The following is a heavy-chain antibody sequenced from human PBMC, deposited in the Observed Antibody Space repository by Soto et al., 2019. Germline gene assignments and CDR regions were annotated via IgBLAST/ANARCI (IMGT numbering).Heavy chain of an antibody. D-gene: IGHD5-18*01. CDR1: GGSFGGYY. V-gene: IGHV4-59*04. Sequence: PSETLSLTCAVSGGSFGGYYWGWIRQPPGKGLEWIGNVFYSGNTYYKSSLKSRVTISVDTSKNQFSLRLRSVTAADTAVYYCARLTHRSGYSYGYDSWGQGTLVTVSS. J-gene: IGHJ4*02. CDR3: ARLTHRSGYSYGYDS. CDR2: VFYSGNT.